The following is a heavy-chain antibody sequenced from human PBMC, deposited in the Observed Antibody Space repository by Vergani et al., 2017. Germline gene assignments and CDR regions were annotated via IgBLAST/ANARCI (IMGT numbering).Heavy chain of an antibody. D-gene: IGHD3-22*01. CDR3: ARMGGYDEGDAFRIGYFDS. J-gene: IGHJ4*02. CDR2: IYSTGST. V-gene: IGHV4-31*03. Sequence: QVQLQESGPGLVKPSQTLSLTCSVSGDSISSGVYYWNWIRQHPGKGLEWIGYIYSTGSTHHNPSLRRRINMSVDTSKNQFSLKLNSVTAEDPAMYYCARMGGYDEGDAFRIGYFDSWGPGILVTVSS. CDR1: GDSISSGVYY.